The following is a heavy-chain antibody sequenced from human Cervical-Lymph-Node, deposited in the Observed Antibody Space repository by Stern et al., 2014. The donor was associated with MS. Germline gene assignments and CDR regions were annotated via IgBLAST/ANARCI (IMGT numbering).Heavy chain of an antibody. V-gene: IGHV5-51*01. Sequence: QLVQSGAEVKKPGESLKISCTGSGYTFTNYWIGWVRQIPGKGLEWMGSIYPGDSDPRYSPSFQGQVTISADQAINTAYLQWSSLKASDTAIYYCARMWAVQGPRGNLPGYFQHWGQGTLVTVSS. CDR3: ARMWAVQGPRGNLPGYFQH. D-gene: IGHD3-10*01. CDR2: IYPGDSDP. CDR1: GYTFTNYW. J-gene: IGHJ1*01.